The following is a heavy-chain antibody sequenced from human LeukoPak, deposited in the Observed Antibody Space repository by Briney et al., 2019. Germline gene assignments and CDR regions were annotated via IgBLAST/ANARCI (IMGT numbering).Heavy chain of an antibody. CDR3: ARDTHYYDSSGYYYYGMDV. V-gene: IGHV4-61*08. CDR1: GGSISSGGYY. D-gene: IGHD3-22*01. J-gene: IGHJ6*02. CDR2: IYYSGST. Sequence: SETLSLTCTVSGGSISSGGYYWSWIRQPPGKGLEWIGYIYYSGSTNYNPSLKSRVTISVDTSKNQFSLKLSSVTAADTAVYYCARDTHYYDSSGYYYYGMDVWGQGTTVTVSS.